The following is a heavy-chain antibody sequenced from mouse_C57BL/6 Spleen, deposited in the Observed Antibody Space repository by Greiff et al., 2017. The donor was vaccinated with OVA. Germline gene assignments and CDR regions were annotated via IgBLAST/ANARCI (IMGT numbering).Heavy chain of an antibody. CDR3: ARDGYDYDDVPFAY. D-gene: IGHD2-4*01. CDR2: ISDGGSYT. CDR1: GFTFSSYA. V-gene: IGHV5-4*01. Sequence: EVQRVESGGGLVKPGGSLKLSCAASGFTFSSYAMSWVRQTPEKRLEWVATISDGGSYTYYPDNVKGRFTISRDNAKNNLYLQMSHLKSEDTAMYYCARDGYDYDDVPFAYWGQGTLVTVSA. J-gene: IGHJ3*01.